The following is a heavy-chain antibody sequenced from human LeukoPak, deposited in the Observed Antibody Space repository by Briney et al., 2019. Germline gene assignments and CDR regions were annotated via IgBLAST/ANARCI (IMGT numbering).Heavy chain of an antibody. V-gene: IGHV4-34*01. Sequence: ASETLSLTCAVYGGSFSGYYWSWIRQPPGKGLEWVSEIDHSRSTNYNAYLKSRVTISVDTSKNQLSLKLSSVPAADTAVYYCARSGFWSGYYALDYWGQGTLVTVSS. CDR1: GGSFSGYY. CDR3: ARSGFWSGYYALDY. CDR2: IDHSRST. D-gene: IGHD3-3*01. J-gene: IGHJ4*02.